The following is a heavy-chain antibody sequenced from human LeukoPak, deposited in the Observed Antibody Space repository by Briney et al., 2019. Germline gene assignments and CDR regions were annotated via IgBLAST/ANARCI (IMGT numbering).Heavy chain of an antibody. Sequence: PGGSLRLSCAVSGFTFSKFAMSWVRRAPGKGLEWVTAISGSGGSTYDADSAKGRFTISRDNSKNTLYLQMNSLRAEDTAVYYCAKGGSGYYQSHFDYWGQGTLVTVSS. CDR2: ISGSGGST. CDR1: GFTFSKFA. CDR3: AKGGSGYYQSHFDY. J-gene: IGHJ4*02. D-gene: IGHD3-22*01. V-gene: IGHV3-23*01.